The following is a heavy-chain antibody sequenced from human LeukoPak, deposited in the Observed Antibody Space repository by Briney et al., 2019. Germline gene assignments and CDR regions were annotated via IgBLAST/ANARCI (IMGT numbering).Heavy chain of an antibody. CDR1: GFTFDDYT. Sequence: GGSLRLSCAASGFTFDDYTMHWVRRAPGKGLEWVSLISWDGFSTYYADSLKGRFTISRDNNKNSLYLQMNSLRTEDTALYYCAKDSSSWYFDYWGQGTLVTVSS. D-gene: IGHD6-13*01. J-gene: IGHJ4*02. V-gene: IGHV3-43*01. CDR2: ISWDGFST. CDR3: AKDSSSWYFDY.